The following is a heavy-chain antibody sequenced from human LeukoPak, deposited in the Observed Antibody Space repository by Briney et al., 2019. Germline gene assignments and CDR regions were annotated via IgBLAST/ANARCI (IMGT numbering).Heavy chain of an antibody. CDR1: GFTFSNYW. J-gene: IGHJ4*02. V-gene: IGHV3-7*01. CDR2: IKQDGSEK. CDR3: ARGRGSWYGVYFDY. Sequence: GGSLRLSCAASGFTFSNYWMSWVRQAPGKGLQWVANIKQDGSEKYYVDSVKGRFTISRDNAKNSLYLQMNSLRTDDTAVYYCARGRGSWYGVYFDYWGQGTLVTVSS. D-gene: IGHD6-13*01.